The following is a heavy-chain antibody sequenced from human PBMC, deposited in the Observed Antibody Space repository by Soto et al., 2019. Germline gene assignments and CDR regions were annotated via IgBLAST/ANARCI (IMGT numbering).Heavy chain of an antibody. CDR1: GYTFTNYD. CDR2: MNPKSGNT. V-gene: IGHV1-8*01. CDR3: VRVYGEIDY. D-gene: IGHD4-17*01. Sequence: QVQLVQSGAEVKKPGASVKVSCKASGYTFTNYDINWVRQATGQGLEWMGWMNPKSGNTGYAQQCQGRVTMTRSTSISTAYMELSSLRSQDTAIYYCVRVYGEIDYWGQGTLVTVSS. J-gene: IGHJ4*02.